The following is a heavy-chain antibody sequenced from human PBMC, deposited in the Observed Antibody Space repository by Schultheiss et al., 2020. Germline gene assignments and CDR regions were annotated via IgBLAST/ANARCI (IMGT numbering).Heavy chain of an antibody. CDR1: GFTFSSYS. Sequence: GGSLRLSCAASGFTFSSYSMSWVRQAPGKGLEWVSYISTGGETTYYADSVKGRFAISKDNVKNSLHLQMNSLRAEDTAVYYCVRGLDPWGQGTLVTVSS. CDR2: ISTGGETT. CDR3: VRGLDP. V-gene: IGHV3-48*04. J-gene: IGHJ5*02.